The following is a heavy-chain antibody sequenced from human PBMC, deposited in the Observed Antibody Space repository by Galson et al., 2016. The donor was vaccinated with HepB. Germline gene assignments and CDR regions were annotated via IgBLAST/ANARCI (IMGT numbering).Heavy chain of an antibody. CDR3: ARYGFWGSYRLIRDAFDI. D-gene: IGHD3-16*02. CDR1: GGSISSDDYY. J-gene: IGHJ3*02. V-gene: IGHV4-30-4*01. Sequence: TLSLTCTVSGGSISSDDYYWSWIRQTPGKGLEWIGYISYRGSTYYNPSLKSRGTISVDTSKNQFSLKLSSVTAADTAVYYCARYGFWGSYRLIRDAFDIWGQGTMVTVSS. CDR2: ISYRGST.